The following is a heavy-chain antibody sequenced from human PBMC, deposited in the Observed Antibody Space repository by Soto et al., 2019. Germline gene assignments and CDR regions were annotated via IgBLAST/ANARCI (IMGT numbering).Heavy chain of an antibody. V-gene: IGHV1-18*01. CDR2: ISAYNGNT. Sequence: QVQLVQSGAEVKKPGASVKVSCKASGYTFTSYGISWVRQAPGQGLEWMGWISAYNGNTNYAQKLQGRVTMTTDTSTSTAYMELRSLKSDDTAVYYCARLTYYDFWSGYYSSYYYYGMDVWGQGTTVTVSS. CDR1: GYTFTSYG. CDR3: ARLTYYDFWSGYYSSYYYYGMDV. J-gene: IGHJ6*02. D-gene: IGHD3-3*01.